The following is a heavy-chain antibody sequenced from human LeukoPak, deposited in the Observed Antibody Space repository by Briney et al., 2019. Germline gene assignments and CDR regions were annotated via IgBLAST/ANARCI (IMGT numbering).Heavy chain of an antibody. CDR1: GFTFSSYG. CDR2: ISGSGGST. Sequence: GGSLRLSCAASGFTFSSYGMSWVRQAPGKGLEWVSAISGSGGSTYYADSVKGRFTISRDNSKNTLYLQMNSLRAEDTAVYYCARHPSYDFWSGPDYWGQGTLVTVSS. CDR3: ARHPSYDFWSGPDY. J-gene: IGHJ4*02. V-gene: IGHV3-23*01. D-gene: IGHD3-3*01.